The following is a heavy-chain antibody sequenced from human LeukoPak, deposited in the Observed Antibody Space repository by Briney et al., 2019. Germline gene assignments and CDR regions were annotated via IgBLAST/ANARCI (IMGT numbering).Heavy chain of an antibody. D-gene: IGHD3-22*01. CDR1: GDSISSSSYY. Sequence: PSETLSLTCTVSGDSISSSSYYWGWIRQPPGKGLEWIGSIYYSGSTYYNPSLKSRVTISVDTSKNQFSLKLSSVTAADTAVYYCARTSVPYYYDGSGYYGYFQHWGQGTLVTVSS. CDR3: ARTSVPYYYDGSGYYGYFQH. J-gene: IGHJ1*01. CDR2: IYYSGST. V-gene: IGHV4-39*07.